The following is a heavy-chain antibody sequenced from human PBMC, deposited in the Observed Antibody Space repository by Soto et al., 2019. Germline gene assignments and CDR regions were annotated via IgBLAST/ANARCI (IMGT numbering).Heavy chain of an antibody. CDR1: GFTFDDYA. CDR2: ISWNSGSI. CDR3: AKDISKLLWFGELLGFGAFDI. J-gene: IGHJ3*02. Sequence: EVQLVESGGGLVQPGRSLRLSCAASGFTFDDYAMHWVRQAPGKGLEWVSGISWNSGSIGYADSVKGRFTISRDNAKNSLYLQMNSLRAEDTALYYCAKDISKLLWFGELLGFGAFDIRGQGTMVTVSS. D-gene: IGHD3-10*01. V-gene: IGHV3-9*01.